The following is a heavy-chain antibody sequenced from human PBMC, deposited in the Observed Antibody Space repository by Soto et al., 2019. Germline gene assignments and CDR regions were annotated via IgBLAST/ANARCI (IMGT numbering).Heavy chain of an antibody. CDR2: IIPVLGVT. V-gene: IGHV1-69*02. CDR1: GSTFSSYT. D-gene: IGHD2-21*02. J-gene: IGHJ6*02. CDR3: ARRRYCGADCYSKYYYGMDV. Sequence: QVQLVQSGAEVKKPGSSVKVSCQASGSTFSSYTVSWVRQAPGQGLEWMGRIIPVLGVTNYAPKFKGRVTIRADKSKTTAYMELSSLGSGDTAVYYCARRRYCGADCYSKYYYGMDVWGQGTTVTVSS.